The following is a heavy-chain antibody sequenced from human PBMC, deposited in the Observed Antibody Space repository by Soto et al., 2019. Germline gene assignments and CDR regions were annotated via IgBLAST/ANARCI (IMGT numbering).Heavy chain of an antibody. CDR3: ARVCTGGSCYQFDS. D-gene: IGHD2-15*01. J-gene: IGHJ4*02. CDR2: ITGDGSNT. Sequence: EVHLVESGGGLVQPGGSLSLSCAASGFTFSSYWMHWVRQAPGKGLVWVSRITGDGSNTNYADSVKCRFTISRDNAKNTLYLQINSLGADDTAVYYCARVCTGGSCYQFDSWGQGTLVTVSS. CDR1: GFTFSSYW. V-gene: IGHV3-74*01.